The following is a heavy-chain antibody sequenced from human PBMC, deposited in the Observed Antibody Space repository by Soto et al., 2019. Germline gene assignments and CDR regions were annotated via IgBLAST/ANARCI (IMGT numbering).Heavy chain of an antibody. CDR3: ARELYSCGGDCPYYMDY. CDR1: GYPFTDYF. V-gene: IGHV1-46*01. J-gene: IGHJ4*02. Sequence: ASVKVSCKPSGYPFTDYFIHWVRQAPGQGLEWMGIISLYHHSTSYAQKFQGRLTVTADTSTTTVYMDLSSLTSGDSAVYWCARELYSCGGDCPYYMDYWGQGTLVTVSS. D-gene: IGHD2-21*02. CDR2: ISLYHHST.